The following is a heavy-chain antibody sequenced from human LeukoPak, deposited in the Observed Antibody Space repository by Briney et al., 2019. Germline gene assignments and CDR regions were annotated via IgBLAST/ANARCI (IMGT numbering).Heavy chain of an antibody. J-gene: IGHJ4*02. CDR1: GYSFTSYW. CDR2: IYPGDSDT. CDR3: ARSPMVRGVIILPFDY. Sequence: GESLKISCKGSGYSFTSYWIGWVRQMPGKGLEWMGIIYPGDSDTRYSPSFQGQVTISADKSISTAYLQWSSLKASDTAMYYCARSPMVRGVIILPFDYWGQGTLVTVSS. V-gene: IGHV5-51*01. D-gene: IGHD3-10*01.